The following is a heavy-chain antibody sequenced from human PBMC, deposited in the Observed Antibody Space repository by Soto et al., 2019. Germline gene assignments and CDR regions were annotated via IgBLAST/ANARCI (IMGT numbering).Heavy chain of an antibody. V-gene: IGHV1-69*06. Sequence: QVQLVQSGAEVKKPGSSVKVSCKASGGTFSSYAISWVRQAPGQGLEWMGGIIPIFGTANYAQKFQGRVTITADKSTSTAYMELSSLRSEDTAVYYCARWFGELSPRHYYFDYWGQGTLVTVSS. CDR3: ARWFGELSPRHYYFDY. CDR1: GGTFSSYA. D-gene: IGHD3-10*01. J-gene: IGHJ4*02. CDR2: IIPIFGTA.